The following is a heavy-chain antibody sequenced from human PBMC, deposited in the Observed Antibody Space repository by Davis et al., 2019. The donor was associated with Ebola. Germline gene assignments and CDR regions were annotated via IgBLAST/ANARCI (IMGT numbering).Heavy chain of an antibody. D-gene: IGHD2-15*01. CDR3: ARDPLGYCSGGNCLGNWFDP. CDR1: GYPFTTYA. Sequence: AASVKVSCKASGYPFTTYAIYWVRPAPGQSLEWMGWINIYDGHTDYSQKFQSRLTITRDTSATTTYMELSSLRSEDTAVYFCARDPLGYCSGGNCLGNWFDPWSQGTLVTVSS. CDR2: INIYDGHT. V-gene: IGHV1-3*04. J-gene: IGHJ5*02.